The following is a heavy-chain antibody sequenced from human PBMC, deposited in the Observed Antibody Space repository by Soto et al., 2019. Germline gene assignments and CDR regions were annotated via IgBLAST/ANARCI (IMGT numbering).Heavy chain of an antibody. CDR3: AKNSGGYALGYYYYYGMDV. CDR2: ISYDGSNK. D-gene: IGHD5-12*01. CDR1: GFTFSSYG. V-gene: IGHV3-30*18. Sequence: QVQLVESGGGVVQPGRSLRLSCAASGFTFSSYGMHWVRQAPGKGLEWVAVISYDGSNKYYADSVKGRFTISRDNSKNTLYLQMNSLRAEDTAVYYCAKNSGGYALGYYYYYGMDVW. J-gene: IGHJ6*01.